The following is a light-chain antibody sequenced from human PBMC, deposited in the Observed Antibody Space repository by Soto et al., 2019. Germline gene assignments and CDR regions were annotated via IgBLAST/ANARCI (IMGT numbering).Light chain of an antibody. Sequence: QSALTQPASVSGSPGQSITISCTGTSSDVGGYNYVSWYQQHPGKAPKLMIYDVSNRPSGVSDRFSGSKSGNTASLTISGLQAEDEAEYYCCSYTTANSRQIVFGAGTKVTVL. J-gene: IGLJ1*01. CDR1: SSDVGGYNY. CDR2: DVS. CDR3: CSYTTANSRQIV. V-gene: IGLV2-14*01.